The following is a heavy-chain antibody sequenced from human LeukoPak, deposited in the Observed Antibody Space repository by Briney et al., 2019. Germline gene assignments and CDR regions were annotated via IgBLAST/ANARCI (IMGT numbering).Heavy chain of an antibody. Sequence: GGSLRLSCTASGLTFSIYSMNWVRQAPGKGLEWVSSIGSSSSSIYYADSVKGRFTISRDNAKNSLYLQMNSLRAEDTAVYYCAREGNGYISEAFDIWGQGTMVTVSS. CDR1: GLTFSIYS. D-gene: IGHD5-24*01. CDR2: IGSSSSSI. J-gene: IGHJ3*02. V-gene: IGHV3-21*01. CDR3: AREGNGYISEAFDI.